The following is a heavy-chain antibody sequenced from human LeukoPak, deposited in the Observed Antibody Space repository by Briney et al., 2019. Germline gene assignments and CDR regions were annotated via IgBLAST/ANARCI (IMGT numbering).Heavy chain of an antibody. Sequence: SVKVSCKASGGTFSSYAISWVRQAPGQGLEWMGGIIPIYGTANYAQKFQGRVTITADESTSTAYMELSSLRSEDTAVYYCARRYCSGGSCYSDYYYYYGMDVWGQGTTVTVSS. D-gene: IGHD2-15*01. V-gene: IGHV1-69*13. CDR3: ARRYCSGGSCYSDYYYYYGMDV. J-gene: IGHJ6*02. CDR2: IIPIYGTA. CDR1: GGTFSSYA.